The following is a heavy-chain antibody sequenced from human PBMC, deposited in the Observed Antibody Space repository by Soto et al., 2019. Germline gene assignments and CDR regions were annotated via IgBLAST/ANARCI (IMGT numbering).Heavy chain of an antibody. J-gene: IGHJ4*02. CDR2: IYHSGTT. Sequence: SETLSLTCAVSGGSISSTNWWIWVRQSPGRGLEWIGEIYHSGTTNYSPSLKSRVNIAVDMSTNHFSLTLISVTAADTAAYYCAFPATADFDYWGKGILVTVS. CDR3: AFPATADFDY. V-gene: IGHV4-4*02. D-gene: IGHD6-13*01. CDR1: GGSISSTNW.